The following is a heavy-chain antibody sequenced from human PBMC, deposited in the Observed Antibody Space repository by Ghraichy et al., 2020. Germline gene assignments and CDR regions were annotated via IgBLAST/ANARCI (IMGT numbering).Heavy chain of an antibody. CDR3: ARRPAAIVRNWFDP. D-gene: IGHD2-2*01. CDR2: INHSGST. Sequence: SQTLSLTCAVYGGSFSGYYWSWIRQPPGKGLEWIGEINHSGSTNYNPSLKSRVTISVDTSKNQFSLKLSSVTAADTAVYYCARRPAAIVRNWFDPWGQGTLVTVSS. V-gene: IGHV4-34*01. CDR1: GGSFSGYY. J-gene: IGHJ5*02.